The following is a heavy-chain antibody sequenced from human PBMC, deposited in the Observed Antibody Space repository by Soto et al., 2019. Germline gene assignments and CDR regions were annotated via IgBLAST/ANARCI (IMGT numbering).Heavy chain of an antibody. J-gene: IGHJ6*02. CDR3: ARERKFDFWRKGWGV. V-gene: IGHV1-8*01. Sequence: ASVKVSCKASGYTFTSYDINWVRQAPGQGLEWLGWMDPNSGSIGYAQNFQGRVTMTRNVSINTAHMELSSLRSEDTAVYYCARERKFDFWRKGWGVWGQGTTVTVSS. CDR1: GYTFTSYD. D-gene: IGHD3-3*01. CDR2: MDPNSGSI.